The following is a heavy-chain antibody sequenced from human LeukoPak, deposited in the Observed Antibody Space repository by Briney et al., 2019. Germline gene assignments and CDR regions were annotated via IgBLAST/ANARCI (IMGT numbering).Heavy chain of an antibody. Sequence: GGSLRLSCAASGFTFSRHWMTWVRQAPGKGLEWMASIKQGGSEKYYADSVKGRFTVSRDDAGSSLYLQMNSLRAEDTAVYYCARLAYWGQGTLVTVSS. CDR3: ARLAY. CDR2: IKQGGSEK. V-gene: IGHV3-7*01. J-gene: IGHJ4*02. CDR1: GFTFSRHW.